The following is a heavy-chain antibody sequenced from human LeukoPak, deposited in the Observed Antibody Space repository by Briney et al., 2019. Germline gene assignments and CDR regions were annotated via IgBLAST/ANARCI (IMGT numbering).Heavy chain of an antibody. CDR1: GGSISSYY. Sequence: SETLSLTCTVAGGSISSYYWSWLRQPPGKGLEWLGYIYYSGSTNYNPSLKSRVTISVDTSKNQFSLKLSSVTAADTAVYYCARDLGYCSSTSCYTGGVDAFDIWGQGTMVTVSS. V-gene: IGHV4-59*01. CDR2: IYYSGST. CDR3: ARDLGYCSSTSCYTGGVDAFDI. J-gene: IGHJ3*02. D-gene: IGHD2-2*02.